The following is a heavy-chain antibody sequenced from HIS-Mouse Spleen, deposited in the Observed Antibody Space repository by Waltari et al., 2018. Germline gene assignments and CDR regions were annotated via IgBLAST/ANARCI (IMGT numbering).Heavy chain of an antibody. V-gene: IGHV3-30-3*01. CDR3: AREGSFYYFDY. J-gene: IGHJ4*02. CDR1: GFTFSSYA. CDR2: ISYDGSNK. D-gene: IGHD6-13*01. Sequence: QVQLVESGGGVVQPGRSLRLSCAASGFTFSSYAMHWVLQAPGKGLEWVAVISYDGSNKYYADSVKGRFTISRDNSKNTLYLQMNSLRAEDTAVYYCAREGSFYYFDYWGQGTLVTVSS.